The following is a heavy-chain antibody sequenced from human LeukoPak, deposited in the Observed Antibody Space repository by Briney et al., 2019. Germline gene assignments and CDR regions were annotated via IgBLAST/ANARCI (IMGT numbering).Heavy chain of an antibody. Sequence: PGGSLRLSCAASGFTLTNYWMGWVRQAPGKGLEWVANIKQDGSEKYYVESVKGRFTVSRDNAKNSLYLQMNSLRAEDTAVYYCARVQGSSGPGIFEYWGQGTLVTVSS. J-gene: IGHJ4*02. CDR3: ARVQGSSGPGIFEY. CDR2: IKQDGSEK. D-gene: IGHD6-19*01. V-gene: IGHV3-7*01. CDR1: GFTLTNYW.